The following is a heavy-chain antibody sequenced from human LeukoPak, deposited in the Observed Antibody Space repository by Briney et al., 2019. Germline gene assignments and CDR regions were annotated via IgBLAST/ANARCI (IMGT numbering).Heavy chain of an antibody. Sequence: GGSLRLSCAASGFTFSSYWMSWVRQAPGMGLQWVANIKQDGSVKTYVDSVKGRFTISRDNAKNSLYLQMNSLRGEDTAVYYCARDEVVPAAAYMDVWGKGTTVTVSS. CDR3: ARDEVVPAAAYMDV. D-gene: IGHD2-2*01. V-gene: IGHV3-7*01. CDR2: IKQDGSVK. J-gene: IGHJ6*03. CDR1: GFTFSSYW.